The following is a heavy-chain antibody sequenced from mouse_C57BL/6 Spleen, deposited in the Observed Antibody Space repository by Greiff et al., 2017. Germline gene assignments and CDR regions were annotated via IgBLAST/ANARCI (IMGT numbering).Heavy chain of an antibody. CDR2: ISSGGSYT. V-gene: IGHV5-6*01. CDR1: GFTFSSYG. CDR3: ARHEDYAMDY. Sequence: EVKVVESGGDLVKPGGSLKISCAASGFTFSSYGMSWVRQTPDKRLEWVATISSGGSYTYYPDSVKGRFTISRDNAKNTLYLQMSSLKSEDTAMYYCARHEDYAMDYWGQGTSVTVSS. J-gene: IGHJ4*01.